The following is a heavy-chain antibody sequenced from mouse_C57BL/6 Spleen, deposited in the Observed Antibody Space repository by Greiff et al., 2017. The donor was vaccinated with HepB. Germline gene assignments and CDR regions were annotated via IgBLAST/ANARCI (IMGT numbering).Heavy chain of an antibody. Sequence: VQLQQSGAELVKAGASVKMSCKASGYTFTSYWMHWVKQRLGQGLEWFAETNPTNGRTYYNEKFKSKATLTVDKSSSTAYMLLSGPTFEDSAVYYCARIKRIVATHVDYWGQGTTLTVSS. V-gene: IGHV1S81*02. CDR3: ARIKRIVATHVDY. D-gene: IGHD1-1*01. CDR2: TNPTNGRT. CDR1: GYTFTSYW. J-gene: IGHJ2*01.